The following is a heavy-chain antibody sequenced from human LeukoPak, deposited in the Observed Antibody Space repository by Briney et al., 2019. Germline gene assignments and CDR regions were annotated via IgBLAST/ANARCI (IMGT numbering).Heavy chain of an antibody. J-gene: IGHJ4*02. Sequence: GSVKVSCKASRYTFTSYDINWVRQATGQEREWMGWMYPNSGNTGYAQKFQGRVTMTRNTSISTAYMELSSLRSEDTAVYYCARAVRVRGPRLYYFDYWGQGTLVTVSS. CDR2: MYPNSGNT. V-gene: IGHV1-8*01. CDR3: ARAVRVRGPRLYYFDY. CDR1: RYTFTSYD. D-gene: IGHD3-10*01.